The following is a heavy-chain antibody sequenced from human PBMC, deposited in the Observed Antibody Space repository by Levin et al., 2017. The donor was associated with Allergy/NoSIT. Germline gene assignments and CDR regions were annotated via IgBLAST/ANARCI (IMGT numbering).Heavy chain of an antibody. J-gene: IGHJ4*02. Sequence: ASETLSLTCAVSGGSISTDNWWSWIRQPPGKGLEWIGEIYRSGDTNHNPSLRSRVTMSVDKSKNHFYLKLSSVTAADTAVYYCAAVEGLFCSGVSCSYSFHYWGQGALVTVSS. V-gene: IGHV4-4*02. CDR3: AAVEGLFCSGVSCSYSFHY. CDR2: IYRSGDT. D-gene: IGHD3-9*01. CDR1: GGSISTDNW.